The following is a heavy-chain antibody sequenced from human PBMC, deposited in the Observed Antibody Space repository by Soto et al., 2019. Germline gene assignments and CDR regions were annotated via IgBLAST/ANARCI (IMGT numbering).Heavy chain of an antibody. CDR2: INPDNGNT. D-gene: IGHD2-15*01. Sequence: ASVKVSCKASGYTFTRYTMNWVRQAPGQRLEWMGWINPDNGNTKSSQKFQDRVIITRDTSASTDYMDLSSLRSEDTAVYYCARGIATGQLDPWGQGTLVTGSS. J-gene: IGHJ5*02. CDR1: GYTFTRYT. CDR3: ARGIATGQLDP. V-gene: IGHV1-3*01.